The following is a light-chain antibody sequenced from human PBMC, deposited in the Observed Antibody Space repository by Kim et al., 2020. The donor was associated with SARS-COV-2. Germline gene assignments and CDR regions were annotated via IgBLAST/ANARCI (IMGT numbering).Light chain of an antibody. J-gene: IGLJ2*01. CDR2: KDT. CDR1: ALPKKY. Sequence: SYELTQPPSVSVSLGQMARITCSGEALPKKYVYWYQQKPGQFPVLVIYKDTERPSGIPERFSGSSSGTTVTLTISGVQAEDEADYYCLSTDSSVTWVFGGGTQLTVL. V-gene: IGLV3-16*01. CDR3: LSTDSSVTWV.